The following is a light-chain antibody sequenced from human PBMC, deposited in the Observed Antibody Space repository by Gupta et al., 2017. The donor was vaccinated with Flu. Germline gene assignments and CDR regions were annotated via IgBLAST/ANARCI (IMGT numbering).Light chain of an antibody. CDR1: QSISSY. V-gene: IGKV1-39*01. Sequence: DLQMPPSPSSLSASVGDRVTITCRASQSISSYLNWYQQKPGKAPKILINLASSLRSGVPSRFSGSGSGRDFTLTISSLQPEDFATYYCQQSYSSPNTFGPGTRLQIK. CDR3: QQSYSSPNT. CDR2: LAS. J-gene: IGKJ5*01.